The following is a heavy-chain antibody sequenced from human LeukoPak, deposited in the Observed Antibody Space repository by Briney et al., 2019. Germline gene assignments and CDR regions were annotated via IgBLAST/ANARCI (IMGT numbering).Heavy chain of an antibody. J-gene: IGHJ4*02. CDR1: GYTFTSYG. CDR3: ARDRGSSWCTGIFDY. V-gene: IGHV1-18*01. D-gene: IGHD6-13*01. CDR2: ISAYNGNT. Sequence: ASVKVSCKASGYTFTSYGISWVRQAPGQGLEWMGWISAYNGNTNYAQKLQGRVTMTTDTSTSTAYMELRSLRSDDTAVYYCARDRGSSWCTGIFDYWGQGTLVTVSS.